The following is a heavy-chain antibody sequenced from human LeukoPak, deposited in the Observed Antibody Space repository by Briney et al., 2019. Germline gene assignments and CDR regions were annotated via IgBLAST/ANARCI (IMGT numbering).Heavy chain of an antibody. D-gene: IGHD3-3*01. J-gene: IGHJ5*02. CDR3: ARDRSDFWSGYSWFDP. Sequence: SETLSLTCTVSGGSISSYYWSWIRQPPGKGLEWIGYIYYSGSTNYNPSLKSRVTISVDTSKNQFSLKLSSVTAADTAVYYCARDRSDFWSGYSWFDPWGQGTLVTVSS. CDR2: IYYSGST. CDR1: GGSISSYY. V-gene: IGHV4-59*12.